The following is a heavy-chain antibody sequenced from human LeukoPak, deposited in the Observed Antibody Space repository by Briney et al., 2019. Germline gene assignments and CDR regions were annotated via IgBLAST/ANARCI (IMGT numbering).Heavy chain of an antibody. Sequence: GSLRLSCAVSGFTISSYEMEWVRQAPGKGLEGVSHISTSGSTIHYADSVKGRFTISRDNAKNSLFLQMNRLRAEDTAVYYCARLAVVTTDGTDVWGQGTTVTVS. D-gene: IGHD2-21*02. CDR3: ARLAVVTTDGTDV. CDR1: GFTISSYE. CDR2: ISTSGSTI. V-gene: IGHV3-48*03. J-gene: IGHJ6*02.